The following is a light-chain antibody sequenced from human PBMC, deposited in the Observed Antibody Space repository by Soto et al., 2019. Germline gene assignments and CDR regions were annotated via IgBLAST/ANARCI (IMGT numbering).Light chain of an antibody. CDR3: QQYYSYPTWT. J-gene: IGKJ1*01. V-gene: IGKV1-8*01. CDR1: QGISSY. CDR2: AAS. Sequence: AIRMTQSPSSFSASTGDRVTITCRASQGISSYLAWYQQKPGKAPKLLICAASTLQTGVPSRFSGSGSGTDFTLTISCLQSEDFATYYCQQYYSYPTWTFGQGTKVEIK.